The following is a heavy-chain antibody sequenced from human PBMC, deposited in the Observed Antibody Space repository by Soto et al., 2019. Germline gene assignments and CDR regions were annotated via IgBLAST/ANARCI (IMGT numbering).Heavy chain of an antibody. CDR1: GGSISSYY. J-gene: IGHJ5*02. CDR2: IYYSGST. Sequence: PSETLSLTCTVSGGSISSYYWSWIRQPPGKGLEWIGYIYYSGSTNYNPSLKSRVTISVDTSKNQFSLKLSSVTAADTAVYYCARAGGYYSRNWFDPWGQGTLVTVS. V-gene: IGHV4-59*01. D-gene: IGHD3-3*01. CDR3: ARAGGYYSRNWFDP.